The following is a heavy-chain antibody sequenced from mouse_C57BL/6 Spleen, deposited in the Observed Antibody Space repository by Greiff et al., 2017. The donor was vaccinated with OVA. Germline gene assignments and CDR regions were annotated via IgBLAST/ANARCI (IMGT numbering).Heavy chain of an antibody. CDR2: IWTGGGT. J-gene: IGHJ1*03. Sequence: VKLQESGPGLVAPSQSLSITCTVSGFSLTSYAISWVRQPPGKGLEWLGVIWTGGGTNYNSAPKSRLSISKNNSKSQVFLKRNSLQTDDTARYYCARGDWYFDVWGTGTTVTVSS. V-gene: IGHV2-9-1*01. CDR1: GFSLTSYA. CDR3: ARGDWYFDV.